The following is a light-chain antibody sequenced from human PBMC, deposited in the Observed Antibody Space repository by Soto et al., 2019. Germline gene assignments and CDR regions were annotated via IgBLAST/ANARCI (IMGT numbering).Light chain of an antibody. V-gene: IGLV2-23*02. CDR3: CSYAGSSLEV. Sequence: QSALTQPASVSGSPGQSITISCTGTSSDVGSYNLVSWYQQHPGKAPKLMIYEVSKRPSGVSNRFSGSKSGNTASLTISGLQAEDEADYYCCSYAGSSLEVFGGGTQLTVL. J-gene: IGLJ3*02. CDR2: EVS. CDR1: SSDVGSYNL.